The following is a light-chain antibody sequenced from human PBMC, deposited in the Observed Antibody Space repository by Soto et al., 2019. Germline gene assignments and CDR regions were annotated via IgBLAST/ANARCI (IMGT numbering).Light chain of an antibody. V-gene: IGKV1-27*01. CDR2: GIS. Sequence: DLQITQSPSSLSASVGDRVTITCRASQGISNYLAWYQQKPGKVPKLLISGISTLQSGVPSRFSGSGYGTEFTLTISNLQPEDVATYYCQKYNTAPLTFGGGTKVDIK. J-gene: IGKJ4*01. CDR3: QKYNTAPLT. CDR1: QGISNY.